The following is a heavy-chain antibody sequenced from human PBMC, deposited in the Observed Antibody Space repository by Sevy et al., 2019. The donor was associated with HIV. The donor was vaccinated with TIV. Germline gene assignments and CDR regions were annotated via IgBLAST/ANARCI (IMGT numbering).Heavy chain of an antibody. V-gene: IGHV3-23*01. J-gene: IGHJ3*02. CDR3: AKDLYYYDSSGYATDAFDI. Sequence: GGSLRLSCAASGFTFSSYAMSWVRQAPGKGLEWVSAISGSGGSTYYADSVKGRFTISRDKSKNTLYLQMNSLRAEDTAVYYCAKDLYYYDSSGYATDAFDIWGQGTMVTVSS. CDR2: ISGSGGST. CDR1: GFTFSSYA. D-gene: IGHD3-22*01.